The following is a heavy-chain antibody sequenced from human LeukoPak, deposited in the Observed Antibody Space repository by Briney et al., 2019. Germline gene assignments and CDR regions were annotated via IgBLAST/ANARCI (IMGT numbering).Heavy chain of an antibody. V-gene: IGHV3-21*01. CDR1: GFTVSNNY. CDR2: LTGISTYI. Sequence: GGSLRLSCAASGFTVSNNYMGWVRQAPGKGLEWVSSLTGISTYIEYADSVRGRFTISRDNSNNTLHLHMSNLRAEDTAVYYCVRGTGRLWGQGSLVTVS. J-gene: IGHJ4*02. D-gene: IGHD1-1*01. CDR3: VRGTGRL.